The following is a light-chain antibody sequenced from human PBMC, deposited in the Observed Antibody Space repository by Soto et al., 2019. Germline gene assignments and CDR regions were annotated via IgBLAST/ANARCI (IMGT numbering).Light chain of an antibody. CDR2: AAS. Sequence: SLSASVGDRGTITCRASQSIVTYLNWYLQKPGKAPKLLIYAASNLQSGVPSRFSGSGSGTDFTLTISSLQPEDFATYFCQQSYSTPPWTFGQGTKVDIK. J-gene: IGKJ1*01. V-gene: IGKV1-39*01. CDR1: QSIVTY. CDR3: QQSYSTPPWT.